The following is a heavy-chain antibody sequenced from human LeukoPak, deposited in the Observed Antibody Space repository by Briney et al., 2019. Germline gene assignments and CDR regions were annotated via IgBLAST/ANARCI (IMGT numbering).Heavy chain of an antibody. D-gene: IGHD2-8*01. CDR3: ARHRGRNGGYSFDD. CDR1: GASISTTNYY. J-gene: IGHJ4*02. Sequence: SETLSLTCSVSGASISTTNYYWGWIRQPPGKGLEWIGSIYYTGSTYNSPSLKGRVTVSVDTSKNHFSLRLNSVTAADTAVYYCARHRGRNGGYSFDDWGEGTLVTVSS. V-gene: IGHV4-39*01. CDR2: IYYTGST.